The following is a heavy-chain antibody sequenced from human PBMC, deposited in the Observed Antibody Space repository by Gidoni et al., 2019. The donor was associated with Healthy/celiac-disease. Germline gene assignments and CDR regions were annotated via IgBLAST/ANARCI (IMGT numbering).Heavy chain of an antibody. J-gene: IGHJ4*02. Sequence: QVQLVESGGGVVQPGRSLRLSCAASGFTFSRYAMHWVRQAPGKGLEWVAVISYDGSNKYYADSVKGRFTISRDNSKNTLYLQMNSLRAEDTAVYYCARGIAARGTNSAYWGQGTLVTVSS. D-gene: IGHD6-6*01. V-gene: IGHV3-30*04. CDR1: GFTFSRYA. CDR2: ISYDGSNK. CDR3: ARGIAARGTNSAY.